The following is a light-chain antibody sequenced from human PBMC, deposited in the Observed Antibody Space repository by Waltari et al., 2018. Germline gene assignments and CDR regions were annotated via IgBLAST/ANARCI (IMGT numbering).Light chain of an antibody. Sequence: EIVLTQSPGTLSLSPGERATLSCRASQSVSRYLAWYQQKPGQAPRLLIYDASTRATCIPDRCSGSGSGTDFRLTISRLEPEDFAVYYCQKYGRLPATFGQGTKVEIK. J-gene: IGKJ1*01. CDR2: DAS. V-gene: IGKV3-20*01. CDR3: QKYGRLPAT. CDR1: QSVSRY.